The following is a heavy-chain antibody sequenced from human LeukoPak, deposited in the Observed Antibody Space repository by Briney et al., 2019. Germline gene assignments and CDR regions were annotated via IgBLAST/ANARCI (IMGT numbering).Heavy chain of an antibody. V-gene: IGHV1-18*01. CDR3: ATVLVVVPANWFDP. D-gene: IGHD2-2*01. J-gene: IGHJ5*02. Sequence: ASVKVSCKASGYTFTSYGISWVRQAPGQGLEWMGWISAYNGNTNYSQKLQGRVTMTTDTSTSTAYMELRSLRSEDTAVYYCATVLVVVPANWFDPWGQGTLVTVSS. CDR2: ISAYNGNT. CDR1: GYTFTSYG.